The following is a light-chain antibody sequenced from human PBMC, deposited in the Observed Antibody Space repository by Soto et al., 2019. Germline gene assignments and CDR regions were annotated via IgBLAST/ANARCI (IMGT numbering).Light chain of an antibody. CDR1: QGIISN. CDR3: QQFNSYPIT. V-gene: IGKV1-9*01. Sequence: DIQLTQSPSFLSVSVGDIVTITCRASQGIISNLAWYQQKPGKAPKLLIYAASTLQSGVPSRFSGSGSGTEFTLTISSLQPEDFATYYCQQFNSYPITFGQGTRLEIK. CDR2: AAS. J-gene: IGKJ5*01.